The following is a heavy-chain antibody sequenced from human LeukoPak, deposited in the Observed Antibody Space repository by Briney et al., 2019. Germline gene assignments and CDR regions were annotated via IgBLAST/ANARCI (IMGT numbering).Heavy chain of an antibody. CDR2: IKQDGSEK. D-gene: IGHD4-11*01. CDR1: GFTFSGYW. Sequence: GGSLRLSCAASGFTFSGYWMSWVRQAPGKGLEWVANIKQDGSEKYYVDSVKGRFTISRDSAQNSLYLQMNSLRAEDTAVYYCARARSNYIIFDYWGQGTLVTVSS. CDR3: ARARSNYIIFDY. J-gene: IGHJ4*02. V-gene: IGHV3-7*05.